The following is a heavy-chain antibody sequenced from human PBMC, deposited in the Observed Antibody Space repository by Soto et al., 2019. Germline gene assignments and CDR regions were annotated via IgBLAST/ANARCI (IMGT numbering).Heavy chain of an antibody. D-gene: IGHD3-3*01. CDR2: ISYDGSNK. Sequence: GGSLRLSCAASGFTFSSYGMHWVRQAPGKGLEWVAVISYDGSNKYYADSVKGRFTISRDNSKNTLYLQMNSLRAEDTAVYYCAKDGKRSLEWLLYSGDDWFDPWGQGTLVTVSS. CDR3: AKDGKRSLEWLLYSGDDWFDP. J-gene: IGHJ5*02. V-gene: IGHV3-30*18. CDR1: GFTFSSYG.